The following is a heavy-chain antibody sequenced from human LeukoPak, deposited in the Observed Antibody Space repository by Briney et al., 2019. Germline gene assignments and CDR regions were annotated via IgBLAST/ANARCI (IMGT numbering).Heavy chain of an antibody. J-gene: IGHJ4*02. Sequence: GGSLRLSCSATGFTFSTYAMSWVRQAPGKGLEWVSAISVGGSTTYYADSVKGRFTISRDNSKNTLYLQMNSLRGEDTAVYYCARAMTSVSFFDYWGQGTLVTVSS. CDR2: ISVGGSTT. D-gene: IGHD4-17*01. CDR3: ARAMTSVSFFDY. V-gene: IGHV3-23*01. CDR1: GFTFSTYA.